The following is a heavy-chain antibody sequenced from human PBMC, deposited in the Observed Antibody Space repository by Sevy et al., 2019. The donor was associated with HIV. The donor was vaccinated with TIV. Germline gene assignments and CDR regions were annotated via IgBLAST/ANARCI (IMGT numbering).Heavy chain of an antibody. CDR2: ISSNGGST. CDR1: GFTFFNSA. Sequence: GGSLRLSCSTSGFTFFNSAMHWVRQAPGKGLEYVSAISSNGGSTYYADSVKGRFRISRDNVNNTLHLQMSSVRAEDTGVYYCVKSPGYSYAPGDQKYVMDVWGQGTTVTVSS. D-gene: IGHD5-18*01. J-gene: IGHJ6*02. CDR3: VKSPGYSYAPGDQKYVMDV. V-gene: IGHV3-64D*06.